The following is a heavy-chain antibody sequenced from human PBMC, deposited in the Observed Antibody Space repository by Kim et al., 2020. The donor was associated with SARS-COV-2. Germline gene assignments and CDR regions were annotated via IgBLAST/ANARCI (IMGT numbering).Heavy chain of an antibody. D-gene: IGHD3-22*01. CDR2: RGTT. V-gene: IGHV4-34*01. CDR3: ARTYYGFDY. Sequence: RGTTTHHPSLKSRVTISVDTSKKQISLKVFSVTAADTAVYYCARTYYGFDYWGQGTLVTVSS. J-gene: IGHJ4*02.